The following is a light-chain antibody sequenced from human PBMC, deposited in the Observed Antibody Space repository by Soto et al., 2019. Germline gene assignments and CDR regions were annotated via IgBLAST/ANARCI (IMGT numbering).Light chain of an antibody. J-gene: IGKJ4*01. Sequence: EIVLTQSPATMSLSPGERATLSCRASESVDTYVAWYQQKPGQAPRLLIYDASNRATGIPARFSGSGSGTDFTLTISSLEAEDFAVYYCQQRSVWVTFGGGTRVEIK. V-gene: IGKV3-11*01. CDR2: DAS. CDR3: QQRSVWVT. CDR1: ESVDTY.